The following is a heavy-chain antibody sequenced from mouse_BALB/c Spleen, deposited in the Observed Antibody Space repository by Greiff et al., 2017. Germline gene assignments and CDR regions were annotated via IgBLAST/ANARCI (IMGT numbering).Heavy chain of an antibody. D-gene: IGHD2-10*02. Sequence: DVKLVESGGDLVKPGGSLKLSCAASGFTFSSYGMSWVRQTPDKRLEWVATISSGGSYTYYPDSVKGRFTISRDNAKNTLYLQMSSLKSEDTAMYYCARHSPYGNSYAMDYWGQGTSVTVSS. CDR3: ARHSPYGNSYAMDY. J-gene: IGHJ4*01. V-gene: IGHV5-6*02. CDR2: ISSGGSYT. CDR1: GFTFSSYG.